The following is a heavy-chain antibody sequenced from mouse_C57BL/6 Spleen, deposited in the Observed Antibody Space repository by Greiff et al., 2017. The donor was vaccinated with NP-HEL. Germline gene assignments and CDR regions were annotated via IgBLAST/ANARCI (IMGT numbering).Heavy chain of an antibody. CDR3: AKTADYFDY. J-gene: IGHJ2*01. D-gene: IGHD1-2*01. CDR2: ISSGGSYT. CDR1: GFTFSSYG. V-gene: IGHV5-6*01. Sequence: DVQLVESGGDLVKPGGSLKLSCAASGFTFSSYGMSWVRQTPDKRLEWVATISSGGSYTYYPDSVKGRFTISRDNAKNTLYLQMSSLKSEDTAMYYCAKTADYFDYWGQGTTLTVSS.